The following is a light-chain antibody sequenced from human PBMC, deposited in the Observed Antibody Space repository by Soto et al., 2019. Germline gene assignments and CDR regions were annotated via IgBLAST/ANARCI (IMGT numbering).Light chain of an antibody. CDR1: QSVTSSY. V-gene: IGKV3-20*01. J-gene: IGKJ4*01. Sequence: ENVLTQSPGTLSWSPGERATLSCRASQSVTSSYFAWYQQKPGQPPSLLIYGTSSRAAGIPDRFSGSGSGTDCTLTISRLEPEDFSGYYCQQYDSSHLTFGGGTKVEIK. CDR3: QQYDSSHLT. CDR2: GTS.